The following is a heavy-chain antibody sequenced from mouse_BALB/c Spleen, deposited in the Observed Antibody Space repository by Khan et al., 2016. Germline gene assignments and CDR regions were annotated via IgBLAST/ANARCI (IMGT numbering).Heavy chain of an antibody. CDR1: GYTFTSYW. Sequence: QVQLQQSGAELAKPGASVKMSCKASGYTFTSYWMHWVKQRPGQGLEWIGYINPSTGYTEYNQKLQDKATLTADKSSRTAYMQLSSLTSEDSAVYYCARWSYYGNYLFAYWGQGTLVTVSA. V-gene: IGHV1-7*01. CDR2: INPSTGYT. CDR3: ARWSYYGNYLFAY. D-gene: IGHD2-10*01. J-gene: IGHJ3*01.